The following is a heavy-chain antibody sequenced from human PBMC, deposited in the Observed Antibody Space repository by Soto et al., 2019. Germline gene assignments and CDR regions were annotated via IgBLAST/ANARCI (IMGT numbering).Heavy chain of an antibody. V-gene: IGHV4-39*01. CDR2: TYYSGST. CDR3: ASGLNSYSSSWGSHAFDI. CDR1: GGSISSSSYY. J-gene: IGHJ3*02. Sequence: SETLSLTCTVSGGSISSSSYYWGWIRQPPGKGLEWIGSTYYSGSTYYNPSLKSRVTISVDTSKNQFSLKLSSVTAADTAVYYCASGLNSYSSSWGSHAFDIWGQGTMVTVSS. D-gene: IGHD6-13*01.